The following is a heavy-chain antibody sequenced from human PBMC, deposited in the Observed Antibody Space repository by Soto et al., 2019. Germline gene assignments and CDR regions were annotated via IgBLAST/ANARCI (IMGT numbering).Heavy chain of an antibody. CDR2: ISYDGSSK. Sequence: QVHLVESGGGVVQPGRSLRLSCAASGFSFNNYAMHWVRQAPGKGLEWVAVISYDGSSKYYADSVKGRFTISRDNSKNTLYMQMNSLSTEDTAVYYCARGPASDIVLVPINFYYGMDVWGQGTTVTVSS. D-gene: IGHD2-2*01. V-gene: IGHV3-30-3*01. CDR1: GFSFNNYA. J-gene: IGHJ6*02. CDR3: ARGPASDIVLVPINFYYGMDV.